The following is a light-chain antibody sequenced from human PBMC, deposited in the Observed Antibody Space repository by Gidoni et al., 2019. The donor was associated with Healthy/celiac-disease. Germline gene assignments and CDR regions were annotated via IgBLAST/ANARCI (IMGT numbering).Light chain of an antibody. Sequence: QSALTHPASVSGSPGQSITISCPGTSSDVGGYNYVSWYQQHPGKAPKLMIYEVSNRPAGVSNRFSGSKSGNTASLTISGLQAEDEADYYCSSYTSSSTYVFGTGTKVTVL. CDR1: SSDVGGYNY. V-gene: IGLV2-14*01. CDR3: SSYTSSSTYV. J-gene: IGLJ1*01. CDR2: EVS.